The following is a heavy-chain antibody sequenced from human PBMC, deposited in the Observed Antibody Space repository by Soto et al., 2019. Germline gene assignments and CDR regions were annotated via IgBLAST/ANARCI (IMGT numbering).Heavy chain of an antibody. J-gene: IGHJ6*02. V-gene: IGHV3-23*01. CDR2: ISGSGGST. CDR3: AKDLYYGSGTLPYYYYGMDV. CDR1: GFTFSSYA. Sequence: PGGSLRLSCAASGFTFSSYAMSWVRQAPGKGLEWVSAISGSGGSTYYADSVKGRFTISRDNSKNTLYLQMNSLRAEDTAVYYCAKDLYYGSGTLPYYYYGMDVWGQGTTVTVSS. D-gene: IGHD3-10*01.